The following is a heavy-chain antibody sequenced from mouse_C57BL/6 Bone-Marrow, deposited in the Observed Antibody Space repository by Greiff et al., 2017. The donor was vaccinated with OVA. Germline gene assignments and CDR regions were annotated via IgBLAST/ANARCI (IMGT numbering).Heavy chain of an antibody. J-gene: IGHJ4*01. CDR1: GYSFTDYN. CDR2: INPNYGTT. Sequence: EVQLQQSGPELVQPGASVKISCKASGYSFTDYNMNWVKQSNGKSLEWIGVINPNYGTTSYNQKFKGKATLTVDQSSSTAYMQLNSLTSEDSAVYYCATDSNYEDDYAMDYWGQGTSVTVSS. D-gene: IGHD2-5*01. V-gene: IGHV1-39*01. CDR3: ATDSNYEDDYAMDY.